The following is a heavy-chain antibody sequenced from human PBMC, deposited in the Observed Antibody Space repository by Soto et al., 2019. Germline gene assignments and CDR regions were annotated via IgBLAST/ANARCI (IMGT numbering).Heavy chain of an antibody. CDR1: GPTFIAYY. Sequence: QLVQSGAEVKKPGASVKVSCKTSGPTFIAYYIHWVRQAPGQGLEWMGWIDPKSGGTTYEQKFLGRVTMTRYASINTAYMELNRLTSDDTAVYYCARVSVDVPEWGQGTLLTVSS. CDR2: IDPKSGGT. D-gene: IGHD5-12*01. J-gene: IGHJ4*02. CDR3: ARVSVDVPE. V-gene: IGHV1-2*02.